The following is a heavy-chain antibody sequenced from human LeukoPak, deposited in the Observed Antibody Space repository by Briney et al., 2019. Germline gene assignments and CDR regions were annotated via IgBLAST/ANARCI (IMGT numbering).Heavy chain of an antibody. CDR3: AREIDRTMIGPGI. CDR2: IIPILGIA. CDR1: GGTFSSYA. J-gene: IGHJ3*02. V-gene: IGHV1-69*04. Sequence: ASVKVSCKASGGTFSSYAISWVRQAPGQGLEWMGRIIPILGIANYAQKFQGRVTITADKSTSTAYMELSSLRSEDTAVYYCAREIDRTMIGPGIWGQGTMVTVSS. D-gene: IGHD3-22*01.